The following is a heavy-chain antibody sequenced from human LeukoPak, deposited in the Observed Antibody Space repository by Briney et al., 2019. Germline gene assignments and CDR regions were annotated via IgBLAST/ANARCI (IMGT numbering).Heavy chain of an antibody. CDR2: INPHSGGT. D-gene: IGHD2-15*01. CDR3: ARDPGYCSGGSCYFYYYYYMDV. Sequence: GASVKVSCKASGYTFTGYYLHWVRQAPGQGLEWMGWINPHSGGTNYAQKFQGRVTMTRDTSISTAYMELSRLRSDDTAVYYCARDPGYCSGGSCYFYYYYYMDVWGKGTTVTVSS. CDR1: GYTFTGYY. V-gene: IGHV1-2*02. J-gene: IGHJ6*03.